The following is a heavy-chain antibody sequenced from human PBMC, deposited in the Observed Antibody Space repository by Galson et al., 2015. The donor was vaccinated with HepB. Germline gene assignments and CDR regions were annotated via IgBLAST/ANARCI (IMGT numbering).Heavy chain of an antibody. V-gene: IGHV3-7*03. CDR2: IKPDGSEK. Sequence: SLRLSCAASGISFRNYWMTWARQASGKGLEWVANIKPDGSEKYYVDSVKGRFAISRDNAKESLYLQMYSLRAEDTAVYYCARNYNWGFDSWGQGTLVTVSS. J-gene: IGHJ4*02. CDR3: ARNYNWGFDS. D-gene: IGHD1-20*01. CDR1: GISFRNYW.